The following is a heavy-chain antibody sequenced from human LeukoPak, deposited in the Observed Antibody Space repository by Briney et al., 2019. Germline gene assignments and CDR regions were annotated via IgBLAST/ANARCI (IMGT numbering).Heavy chain of an antibody. CDR1: GGTFSSYA. CDR2: IIPIFGTA. V-gene: IGHV1-69*06. J-gene: IGHJ6*04. Sequence: SVKVSCKASGGTFSSYAISWVRQAPGQGLEWMGGIIPIFGTANYAQKFQGRVTITADKSTSTAYMELSSLRSEDTAVYYCARVLLLGYSTNYYYSMDVWGKGTTVTVSS. CDR3: ARVLLLGYSTNYYYSMDV. D-gene: IGHD6-13*01.